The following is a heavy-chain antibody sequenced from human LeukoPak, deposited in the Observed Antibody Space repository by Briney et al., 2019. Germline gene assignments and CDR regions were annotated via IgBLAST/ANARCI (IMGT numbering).Heavy chain of an antibody. CDR2: IYYSGSP. D-gene: IGHD3-10*01. J-gene: IGHJ6*03. CDR3: ARVGYYYGSAISSYYYYVDV. V-gene: IGHV4-59*01. Sequence: PSETLSLTCTVSGGSISSYYWSWIRQPPGKGLEWIGYIYYSGSPTYNPSLKGRVTISVDMSKNQFSLKLTSVTAADTAVYYCARVGYYYGSAISSYYYYVDVWGKGTTVTVSS. CDR1: GGSISSYY.